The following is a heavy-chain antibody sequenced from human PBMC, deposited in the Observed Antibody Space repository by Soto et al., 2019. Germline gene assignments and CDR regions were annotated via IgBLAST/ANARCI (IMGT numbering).Heavy chain of an antibody. CDR1: GGPISSGDYY. J-gene: IGHJ4*02. CDR2: IYYSGSN. Sequence: TLSLTWTVSGGPISSGDYYWSWIRQPPGKGLEWIGYIYYSGSNYYNPSLKSRVTISVDTSKKQFSLKLRSVTAADTAVYYSARARLDGYDAFFDYWGQGTVVTVSS. D-gene: IGHD5-12*01. V-gene: IGHV4-30-4*01. CDR3: ARARLDGYDAFFDY.